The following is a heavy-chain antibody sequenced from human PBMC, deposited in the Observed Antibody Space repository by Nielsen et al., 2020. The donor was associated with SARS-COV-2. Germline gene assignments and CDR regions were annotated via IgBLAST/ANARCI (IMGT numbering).Heavy chain of an antibody. D-gene: IGHD2-15*01. V-gene: IGHV1-69*13. CDR1: GGTFSSYA. Sequence: SVKVSCKASGGTFSSYAISWVRQAPGQGLEWMGGSIPIFGTANYAQKFQGRVTITADESTSTAYMELSSLRSEDTAVYYCAKAAVVAATQVHYYYYGMDVWGQGTTVTVSS. CDR3: AKAAVVAATQVHYYYYGMDV. CDR2: SIPIFGTA. J-gene: IGHJ6*02.